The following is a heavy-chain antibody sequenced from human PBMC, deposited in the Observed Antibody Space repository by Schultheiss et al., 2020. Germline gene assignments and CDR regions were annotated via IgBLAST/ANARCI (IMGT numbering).Heavy chain of an antibody. D-gene: IGHD3-22*01. Sequence: SETLSLTCTVSGGSISSSSYYWGWIRQHPGKGLEWIGYIYYSGSTYYNPSLKSRVTISVDTSKNQFSLKLSSVTAADTAVYYCARFSSSGYYFYYYGMDVWGQGTTVTVSS. CDR2: IYYSGST. V-gene: IGHV4-31*03. J-gene: IGHJ6*02. CDR1: GGSISSSSYY. CDR3: ARFSSSGYYFYYYGMDV.